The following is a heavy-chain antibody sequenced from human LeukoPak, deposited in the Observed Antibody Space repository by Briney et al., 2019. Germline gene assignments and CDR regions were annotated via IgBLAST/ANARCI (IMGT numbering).Heavy chain of an antibody. CDR1: GGSINGYY. J-gene: IGHJ6*03. D-gene: IGHD5-18*01. V-gene: IGHV4-59*01. Sequence: SETLSLTCTVSGGSINGYYWSWIRQPPGKGLEWIGYIYYSGSTNYNPSLKSRVTISVDTSKNQFSLKLSSVTAADTAVYYCARVFRGYSYGLHYYYYYMDVWGKGTTVTVSS. CDR3: ARVFRGYSYGLHYYYYYMDV. CDR2: IYYSGST.